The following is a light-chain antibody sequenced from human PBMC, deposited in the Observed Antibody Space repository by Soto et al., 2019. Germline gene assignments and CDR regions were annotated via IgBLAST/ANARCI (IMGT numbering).Light chain of an antibody. V-gene: IGLV2-14*01. J-gene: IGLJ1*01. CDR2: DVS. CDR1: SGDDGAYDF. Sequence: QSVLTQPASVSGSPGQSIAISCTGTSGDDGAYDFVSWHQQHPGKAPKLMIYDVSRRPSGVSDRFSGSKSGNTASLIISGLQAEDEADYYCSSFTGGSTSYVFGTGTKVTVL. CDR3: SSFTGGSTSYV.